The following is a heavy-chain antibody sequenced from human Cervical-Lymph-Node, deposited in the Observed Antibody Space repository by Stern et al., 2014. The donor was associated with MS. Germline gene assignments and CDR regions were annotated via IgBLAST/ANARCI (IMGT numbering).Heavy chain of an antibody. CDR2: ISSGGRSI. D-gene: IGHD3-22*01. V-gene: IGHV3-48*01. CDR3: ARGEADYYDSSGYSFDY. CDR1: GFTLSSYS. J-gene: IGHJ4*02. Sequence: EVQLEESGGGLVQPGGSLRLSCAASGFTLSSYSMTWVRQAPGKGLEWVSYISSGGRSISYACSVKGRLTISRDNAKNSLYLQMNSLRGDDTAVYYCARGEADYYDSSGYSFDYWGQGTLVTVSS.